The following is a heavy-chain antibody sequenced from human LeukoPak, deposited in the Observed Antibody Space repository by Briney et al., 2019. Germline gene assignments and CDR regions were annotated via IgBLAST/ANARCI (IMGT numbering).Heavy chain of an antibody. J-gene: IGHJ4*02. V-gene: IGHV3-23*01. Sequence: GGSLRLSCAASGSTFSSYAMSWVRQAPGKGLEWVSAISGSGGSTFYADSVKGRLTISRDNSENTLYLQMNSLRAEDTAVYYCAKGSYPLYYYDSSGYCPFDYWGQGTLVTVSS. D-gene: IGHD3-22*01. CDR1: GSTFSSYA. CDR2: ISGSGGST. CDR3: AKGSYPLYYYDSSGYCPFDY.